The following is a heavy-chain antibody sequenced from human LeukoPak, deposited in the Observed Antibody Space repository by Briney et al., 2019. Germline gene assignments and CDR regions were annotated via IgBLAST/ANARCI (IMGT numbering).Heavy chain of an antibody. D-gene: IGHD3-22*01. J-gene: IGHJ3*02. CDR2: ISSGTSYI. CDR3: AKSWNYYDSSGDDALDI. V-gene: IGHV3-21*04. Sequence: GGSLRLSCAASGFTFNTYTMNWVRQAPGKGLEWVSSISSGTSYIYYADSVKGRFTISRDNAKNSLYLQMNSLRVEDTAVYYCAKSWNYYDSSGDDALDIWGQGTMVTVSS. CDR1: GFTFNTYT.